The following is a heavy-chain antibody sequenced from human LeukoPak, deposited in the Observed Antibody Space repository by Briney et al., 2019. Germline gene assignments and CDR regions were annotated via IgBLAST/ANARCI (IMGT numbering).Heavy chain of an antibody. Sequence: GGSLRLSCAASGFTFSSYGMHWVRQAPGKGLEWVAVISYDGSNKYYADSVKGRFTISRDNAKNSLYLQMNSLRAEDTAVYYCARSLNAFGIWGQGTMVTVSS. V-gene: IGHV3-30*03. CDR2: ISYDGSNK. J-gene: IGHJ3*02. CDR1: GFTFSSYG. CDR3: ARSLNAFGI.